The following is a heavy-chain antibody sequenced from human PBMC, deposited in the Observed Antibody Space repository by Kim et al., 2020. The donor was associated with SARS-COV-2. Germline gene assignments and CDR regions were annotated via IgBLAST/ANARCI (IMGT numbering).Heavy chain of an antibody. J-gene: IGHJ4*02. V-gene: IGHV1-3*01. CDR2: INAGSGNT. CDR3: ARGGAVLRFLEWLSSYFDY. CDR1: GYTFSNYA. Sequence: ASVKVSCKASGYTFSNYAMHWVRQAPGQRLEWRGWINAGSGNTEYSQKFQGRLIITRDTSASTAYMELSSLRSEDTAVYYCARGGAVLRFLEWLSSYFDYWGQGTLVTVSS. D-gene: IGHD3-3*01.